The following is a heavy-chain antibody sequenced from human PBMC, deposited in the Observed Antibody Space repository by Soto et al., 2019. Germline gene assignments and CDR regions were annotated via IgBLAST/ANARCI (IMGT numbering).Heavy chain of an antibody. V-gene: IGHV3-23*01. CDR3: AKERSPLKSGYDQYFEY. D-gene: IGHD5-12*01. J-gene: IGHJ4*02. Sequence: LGVSLILSFASSGFTFSSYAMSWFLPAPWNGLEWVSAISGSGGSTYYADSVKGRFTISRDNSKNTLYLQMNSLRAEDTAVYYCAKERSPLKSGYDQYFEYWGQGTLVTVSS. CDR2: ISGSGGST. CDR1: GFTFSSYA.